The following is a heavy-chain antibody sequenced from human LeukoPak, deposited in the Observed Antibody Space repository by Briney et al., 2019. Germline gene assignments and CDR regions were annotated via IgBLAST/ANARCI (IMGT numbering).Heavy chain of an antibody. J-gene: IGHJ6*02. V-gene: IGHV1-18*01. CDR2: ISAYNGNT. D-gene: IGHD1-1*01. CDR3: AALRGVWNDVNYYGMDV. CDR1: GYTFTSYG. Sequence: ASVKVSCKASGYTFTSYGISWVRQAPGQGLEGMGWISAYNGNTNYAQKFQGRVTMTRNTSISTAYMELSRLRSDDTAVYYCAALRGVWNDVNYYGMDVWGQGTTVTVSS.